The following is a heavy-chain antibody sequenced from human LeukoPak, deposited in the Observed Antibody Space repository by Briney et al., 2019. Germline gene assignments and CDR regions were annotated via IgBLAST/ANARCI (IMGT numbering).Heavy chain of an antibody. J-gene: IGHJ4*02. CDR1: GLTFDDYA. D-gene: IGHD4-17*01. Sequence: PGRSLRLSCAASGLTFDDYAMHWVRQAPGKGLEWVSGISWNSGSIGYADSVKGRFTISRDNAKNSLYLQMNSLRAEDTALYCCAKGPKFRVRSTPDVRTPFDYWGQGTLVTVSS. CDR3: AKGPKFRVRSTPDVRTPFDY. V-gene: IGHV3-9*01. CDR2: ISWNSGSI.